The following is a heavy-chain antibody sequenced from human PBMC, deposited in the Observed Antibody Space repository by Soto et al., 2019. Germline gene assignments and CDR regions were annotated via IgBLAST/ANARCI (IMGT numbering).Heavy chain of an antibody. D-gene: IGHD6-19*01. CDR1: GYIFTSYA. Sequence: GASVKVSCKASGYIFTSYAMHWVRQAPGQRPEWMGWIYACNGNTKYAQKLQGRVTMTTDTSASTAYMELRSLRSDATAVYYRARGGSGWSPFDPWGQGPLVTVSS. J-gene: IGHJ5*02. V-gene: IGHV1-3*01. CDR3: ARGGSGWSPFDP. CDR2: IYACNGNT.